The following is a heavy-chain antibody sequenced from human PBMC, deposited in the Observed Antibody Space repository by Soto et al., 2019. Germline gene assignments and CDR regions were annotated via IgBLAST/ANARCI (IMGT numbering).Heavy chain of an antibody. CDR3: ARGRQYSSGWYYFES. Sequence: GGSLRLSCAASGFTVSSNYMSWVRQAPGKGLEWVSVIYSGGSTYYADSVKGRFTISRDNSKNTLYLQMNSLRAEDTAVYYCARGRQYSSGWYYFESGGQGTLVTGSS. D-gene: IGHD6-19*01. CDR1: GFTVSSNY. V-gene: IGHV3-53*01. J-gene: IGHJ4*02. CDR2: IYSGGST.